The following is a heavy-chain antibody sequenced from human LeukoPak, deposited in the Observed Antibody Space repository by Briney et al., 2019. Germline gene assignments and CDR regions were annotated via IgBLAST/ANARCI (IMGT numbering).Heavy chain of an antibody. CDR3: ARANYYDSSGPDPYFDY. V-gene: IGHV4-4*02. CDR2: IYHSGST. CDR1: GGSISSSNW. D-gene: IGHD3-22*01. J-gene: IGHJ4*02. Sequence: KPSETLSLTCAVSGGSISSSNWWSWVRQPPGKGLEWIGEIYHSGSTNYNPSLKSRVTISVDKSKNQFSLKLSSVTAADTAVYYCARANYYDSSGPDPYFDYWGQGTLVTVSS.